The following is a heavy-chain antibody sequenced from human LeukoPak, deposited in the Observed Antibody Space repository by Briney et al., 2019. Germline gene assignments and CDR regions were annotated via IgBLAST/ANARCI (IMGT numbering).Heavy chain of an antibody. CDR1: GGSISSGGYY. CDR2: IYYSGST. D-gene: IGHD2-15*01. CDR3: ARGYCSGGSCYFGY. V-gene: IGHV4-31*03. Sequence: SQTLPLTCTVSGGSISSGGYYWSWIRQHPGKGLEWIGYIYYSGSTYYNPSLKSRVTISVDTSKNQFSLKLSSVTAADTAVYYCARGYCSGGSCYFGYWGQGTLVTVSS. J-gene: IGHJ4*02.